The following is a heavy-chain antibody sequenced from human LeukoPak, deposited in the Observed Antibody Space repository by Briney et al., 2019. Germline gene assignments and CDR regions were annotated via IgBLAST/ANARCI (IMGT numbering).Heavy chain of an antibody. V-gene: IGHV3-48*03. J-gene: IGHJ6*04. CDR2: ISSSGSTI. CDR3: AELGITMIGGV. CDR1: GFTFSSYT. D-gene: IGHD3-10*02. Sequence: GGSLRLSCAASGFTFSSYTMNWVRLAPGKGLEWVSYISSSGSTIYYADSVKGRFTISRDNAKNSLYLQMNSLRAEDTAVYYCAELGITMIGGVWGKGTTVTISS.